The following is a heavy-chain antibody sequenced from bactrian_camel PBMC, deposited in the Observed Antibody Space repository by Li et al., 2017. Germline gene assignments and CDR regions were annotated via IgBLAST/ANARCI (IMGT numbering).Heavy chain of an antibody. D-gene: IGHD4*01. J-gene: IGHJ4*01. Sequence: HVQLVESGGDSVQAGGTQKVSCTASGYIFNSCAVAWFRRVSEEGKERELVSGIGSDGTISYADSVKGRFTISEDRAKNTVYLDMNSLKPEDTAMYYCAAESMPCASFNANDYKYWGQGTQVTVS. CDR2: IGSDGTI. CDR1: GYIFNSCA. V-gene: IGHV3S9*01. CDR3: AAESMPCASFNANDYKY.